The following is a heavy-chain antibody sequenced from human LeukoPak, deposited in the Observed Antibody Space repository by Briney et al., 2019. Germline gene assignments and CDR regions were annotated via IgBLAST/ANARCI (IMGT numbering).Heavy chain of an antibody. CDR2: INPAGNYQ. Sequence: SGGSLRLSCAASGFTFSNYWMHWVRQAPGKGLVWVSRINPAGNYQNYADSVKGRFTISRDNAKNTVYLQMNNLRAEDTALFYCVRDWDHYDFDSWGQGTLVTVSS. CDR1: GFTFSNYW. D-gene: IGHD3-3*01. J-gene: IGHJ5*01. CDR3: VRDWDHYDFDS. V-gene: IGHV3-74*01.